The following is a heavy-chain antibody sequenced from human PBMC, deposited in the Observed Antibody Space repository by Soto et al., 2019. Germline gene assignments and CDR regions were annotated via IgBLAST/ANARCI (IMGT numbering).Heavy chain of an antibody. CDR1: GGTFNIYN. D-gene: IGHD7-27*01. CDR3: ARDETGDSYYYYYGMDV. Sequence: QVQLVQSGAEVKKPGSSVKVSCKASGGTFNIYNINWVRQAPGQGLEWMGGILPIFGTTNYAQRFQGRLTIIADDSTSTAYMELSSLRSEDTAVYYCARDETGDSYYYYYGMDVWAKGPRSPSP. CDR2: ILPIFGTT. J-gene: IGHJ6*02. V-gene: IGHV1-69*01.